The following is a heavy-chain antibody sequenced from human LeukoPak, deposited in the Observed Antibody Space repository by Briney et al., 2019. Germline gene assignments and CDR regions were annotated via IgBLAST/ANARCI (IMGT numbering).Heavy chain of an antibody. CDR1: GYTFTGYY. V-gene: IGHV1-2*02. J-gene: IGHJ3*02. Sequence: ASVKVSCKASGYTFTGYYMHWVRQAPGQGLEWMGGINPNSGGTNYAQKFQGRVTMTRDTSISTAYMELSRLRSDDTAVYYCARDRGSYFSDAFDIWGQGTMVTVSS. CDR2: INPNSGGT. CDR3: ARDRGSYFSDAFDI. D-gene: IGHD1-26*01.